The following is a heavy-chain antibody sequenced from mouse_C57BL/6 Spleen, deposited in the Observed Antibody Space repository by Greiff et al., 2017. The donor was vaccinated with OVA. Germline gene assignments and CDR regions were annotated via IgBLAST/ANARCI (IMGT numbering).Heavy chain of an antibody. D-gene: IGHD4-1*01. Sequence: EVQGVESGEGLVKPGGSLKLSCAASGFTFSSYAMAWVRQTPEKRLEWVAYISSGGDYIYYADTVKGRFTISRDNARNTLYLQMSSLKSEDTAMYYCTRVLGRGYFDYWGQGTTLPVSS. CDR3: TRVLGRGYFDY. CDR2: ISSGGDYI. V-gene: IGHV5-9-1*02. J-gene: IGHJ2*01. CDR1: GFTFSSYA.